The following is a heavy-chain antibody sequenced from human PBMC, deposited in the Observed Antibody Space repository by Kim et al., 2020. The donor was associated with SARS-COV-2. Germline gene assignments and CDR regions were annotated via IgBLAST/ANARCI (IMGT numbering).Heavy chain of an antibody. CDR3: VRHFRGTSIRFLGVFQFDS. V-gene: IGHV4-39*01. Sequence: SETLSLTCAVSGVSISSSGYYWGWIRQPPGKGLEWIASLYYTGATYYNPSVKSRVTISVDTSNKQFSLKLSSVPAADTAVYYCVRHFRGTSIRFLGVFQFDSSGQGNLFTVSP. D-gene: IGHD6-13*01. J-gene: IGHJ4*02. CDR1: GVSISSSGYY. CDR2: LYYTGAT.